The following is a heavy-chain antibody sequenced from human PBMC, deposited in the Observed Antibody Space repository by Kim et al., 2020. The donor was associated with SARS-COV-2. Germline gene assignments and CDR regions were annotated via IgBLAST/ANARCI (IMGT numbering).Heavy chain of an antibody. D-gene: IGHD3-16*01. V-gene: IGHV3-23*01. CDR2: ISASGEFT. J-gene: IGHJ4*02. Sequence: GGSLRLSCAASGFRLSTYGMSWVRQAPGKGLEWVSTISASGEFTYYADSAKGRFIISRDSSKNTVYLQMNSLRAEDTAVYYCARSYPSLLYDYNNYPRATTYYFDYWGQGTLVTVSS. CDR3: ARSYPSLLYDYNNYPRATTYYFDY. CDR1: GFRLSTYG.